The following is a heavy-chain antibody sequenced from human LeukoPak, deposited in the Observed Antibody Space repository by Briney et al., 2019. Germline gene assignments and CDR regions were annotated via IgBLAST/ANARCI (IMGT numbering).Heavy chain of an antibody. Sequence: GGSLRLSCAASGFTFSSYWMSWVRQAPGKGLEWVANIKQDGSEKYYVDSVKGRFTISRNNAKNSLYLQMNSLRAEDTAVYYCAREAPGWYSSSGFDYWGQGTLVTVSS. V-gene: IGHV3-7*03. CDR1: GFTFSSYW. J-gene: IGHJ4*02. CDR3: AREAPGWYSSSGFDY. D-gene: IGHD6-13*01. CDR2: IKQDGSEK.